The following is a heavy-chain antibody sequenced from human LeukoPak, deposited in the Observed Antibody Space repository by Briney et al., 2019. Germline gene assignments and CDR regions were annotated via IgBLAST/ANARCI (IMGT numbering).Heavy chain of an antibody. V-gene: IGHV4-59*01. Sequence: SETLSLTCTVSGGSISSYYWSWIRQPPGKGLEWIWYIYYSGSTNYNPSLKSRVTISVDTSKNQFSLKLSSVTAADTAVYYCARVPSAGGTRYCSSTSCYPYYYGMDVWGQGTTVTVSS. J-gene: IGHJ6*02. D-gene: IGHD2-2*01. CDR1: GGSISSYY. CDR3: ARVPSAGGTRYCSSTSCYPYYYGMDV. CDR2: IYYSGST.